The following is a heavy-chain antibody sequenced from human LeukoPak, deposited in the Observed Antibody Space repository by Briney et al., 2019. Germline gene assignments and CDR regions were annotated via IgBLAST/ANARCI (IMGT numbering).Heavy chain of an antibody. Sequence: PGGSLRLSCAASGFTFSSYSMNWVRQAPGKGLEWVSYISSSSSTIYYADSVKGRFTISRDNAKNSLYLQMNSLRAEDTAVYYCARDPRVCSSTSCYEGWYFDLWGRGTLVTVSS. CDR2: ISSSSSTI. D-gene: IGHD2-2*01. CDR1: GFTFSSYS. J-gene: IGHJ2*01. CDR3: ARDPRVCSSTSCYEGWYFDL. V-gene: IGHV3-48*04.